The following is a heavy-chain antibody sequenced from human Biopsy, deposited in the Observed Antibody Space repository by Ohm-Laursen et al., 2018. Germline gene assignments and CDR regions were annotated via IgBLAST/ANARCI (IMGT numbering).Heavy chain of an antibody. D-gene: IGHD2-15*01. CDR1: GKTFSDYQ. V-gene: IGHV4-34*08. J-gene: IGHJ4*02. CDR3: GNEVHGRDY. Sequence: GTLSLTCAVFGKTFSDYQWSWIRQPPGKGLEWIGQINQAGTTNYNPSLRSRISISADASKYEFSLRLTSVTAADTAVYLCGNEVHGRDYWGLGAQVTVSS. CDR2: INQAGTT.